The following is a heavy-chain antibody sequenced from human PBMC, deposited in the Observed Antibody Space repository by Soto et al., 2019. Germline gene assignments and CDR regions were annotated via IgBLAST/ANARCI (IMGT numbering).Heavy chain of an antibody. V-gene: IGHV4-34*01. CDR2: INHSGST. CDR1: GGSFSGYY. D-gene: IGHD3-16*02. Sequence: SETLSLTCAVYGGSFSGYYWSWIRQPPGKGLEWIGEINHSGSTNYNPSLKSRVTISVDTSKNQFSLKLSSVTAADTAVYYCARNIEHYIWGSYRPNNWFDPWGQGTLVTVSS. CDR3: ARNIEHYIWGSYRPNNWFDP. J-gene: IGHJ5*02.